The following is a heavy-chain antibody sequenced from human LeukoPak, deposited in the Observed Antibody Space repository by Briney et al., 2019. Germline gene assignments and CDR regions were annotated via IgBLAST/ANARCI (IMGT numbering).Heavy chain of an antibody. CDR2: IKSKTDGGTT. D-gene: IGHD2-2*01. CDR3: TVHWGYCSSTSCNGFDY. CDR1: GFTFSNAW. Sequence: GGSLRFSCAASGFTFSNAWMSWVRQAPAMGLEWVGRIKSKTDGGTTDYAAPVKGRFTLSGDDSKNTLYLQMNSLKTEDTAVYYCTVHWGYCSSTSCNGFDYWGQGTLVTVSS. J-gene: IGHJ4*02. V-gene: IGHV3-15*01.